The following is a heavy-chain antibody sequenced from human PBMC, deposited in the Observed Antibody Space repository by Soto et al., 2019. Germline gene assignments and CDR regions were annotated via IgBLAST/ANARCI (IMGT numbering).Heavy chain of an antibody. J-gene: IGHJ3*02. CDR3: ARIWVVVVAATVSRAFDI. CDR1: GYSFTSYW. V-gene: IGHV1-18*04. D-gene: IGHD2-15*01. Sequence: GESLKIFCEGSGYSFTSYWISWVRQAPGQGLEWMGWISAYSGNTNYAQKLQGRVTVTTDTSTNPAYMELRSLRSDDTAVYYCARIWVVVVAATVSRAFDIWGQGTMVTVSS. CDR2: ISAYSGNT.